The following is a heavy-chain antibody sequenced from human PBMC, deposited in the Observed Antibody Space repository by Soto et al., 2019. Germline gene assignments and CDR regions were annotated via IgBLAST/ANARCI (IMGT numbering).Heavy chain of an antibody. J-gene: IGHJ5*02. CDR3: ARDVLVATMGNWFDP. CDR2: IVPIFGVP. D-gene: IGHD5-12*01. Sequence: QVQLVQSGAEVKKPGSSVKVSCKASGGTFSTYGLNWMRQAPGQGLEWMGGIVPIFGVPNYAQKFQGRVTITADESTSTAYMEVNILRSEDTAIYYCARDVLVATMGNWFDPWGQGTLVTVSS. CDR1: GGTFSTYG. V-gene: IGHV1-69*01.